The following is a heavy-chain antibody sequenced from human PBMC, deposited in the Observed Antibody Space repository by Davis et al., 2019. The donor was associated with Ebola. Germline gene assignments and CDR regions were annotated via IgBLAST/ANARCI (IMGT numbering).Heavy chain of an antibody. V-gene: IGHV3-30*18. Sequence: GESLKISCAASGFTLSSFGMHWVRQAPGKGLEWVAVVSYDGSIDYYADSVKGRFTISRDNSKNTLYLQMNSLRAEDTAVYYCAKDVRLTYSLDYWGQGTLVTVSS. CDR3: AKDVRLTYSLDY. CDR1: GFTLSSFG. D-gene: IGHD2-21*01. J-gene: IGHJ4*02. CDR2: VSYDGSID.